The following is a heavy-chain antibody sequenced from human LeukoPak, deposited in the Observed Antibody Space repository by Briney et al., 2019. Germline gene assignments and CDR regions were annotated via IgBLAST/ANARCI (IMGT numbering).Heavy chain of an antibody. V-gene: IGHV3-21*01. CDR2: ISGSSNYI. CDR1: GFTFSSYS. Sequence: GGSLRLSCAASGFTFSSYSMNWVRQAPGKGLEWVSSISGSSNYIYYADLVEGRFTISRDNAKNSLYLQMNSLRAEDTAVYYCARVGGEDIEATKDWFDPWGQGTLVTVSS. CDR3: ARVGGEDIEATKDWFDP. J-gene: IGHJ5*02. D-gene: IGHD5-12*01.